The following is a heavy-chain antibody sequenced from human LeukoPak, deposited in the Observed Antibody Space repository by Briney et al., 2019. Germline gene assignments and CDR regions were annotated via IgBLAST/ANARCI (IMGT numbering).Heavy chain of an antibody. J-gene: IGHJ4*02. V-gene: IGHV4-4*09. Sequence: SETLSLICTASGAPISRFYWNWVRQPSGKGLEWIGNIYNGVPTFFNPSLKSRVTLSVDTSKTQFSLQLASVTAADTAVYYCVQTTGWPGFDYWGQGILVTVCS. CDR2: IYNGVPT. D-gene: IGHD6-19*01. CDR1: GAPISRFY. CDR3: VQTTGWPGFDY.